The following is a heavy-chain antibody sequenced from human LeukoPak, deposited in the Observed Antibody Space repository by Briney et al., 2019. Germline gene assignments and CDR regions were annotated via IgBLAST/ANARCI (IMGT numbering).Heavy chain of an antibody. Sequence: SETLSLTCTVSGGSISNGNYYWGWIRQPPGKGLEWIGSIFYTGRTSYNPSLRSRVTISLDASKNRFSLRLTSVTAADTAVYYCARERRDDSSGYYSRPGIYYYNHMDVWGKGTTVTVSS. V-gene: IGHV4-39*02. CDR1: GGSISNGNYY. D-gene: IGHD3-22*01. CDR3: ARERRDDSSGYYSRPGIYYYNHMDV. J-gene: IGHJ6*03. CDR2: IFYTGRT.